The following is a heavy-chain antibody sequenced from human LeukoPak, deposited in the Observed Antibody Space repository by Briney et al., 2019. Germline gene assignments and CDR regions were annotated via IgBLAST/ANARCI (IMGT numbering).Heavy chain of an antibody. CDR2: INPNSGGT. CDR1: GYTFTGYY. D-gene: IGHD6-19*01. Sequence: ASVKVSCKASGYTFTGYYMHWVRQAPGQGLEWMRWINPNSGGTNYAQKFQGRVTMTRDTSISTAYMELSRLRSDDTAVYYCARAVAGTYYFDYWGQGTLVTVSS. CDR3: ARAVAGTYYFDY. V-gene: IGHV1-2*02. J-gene: IGHJ4*02.